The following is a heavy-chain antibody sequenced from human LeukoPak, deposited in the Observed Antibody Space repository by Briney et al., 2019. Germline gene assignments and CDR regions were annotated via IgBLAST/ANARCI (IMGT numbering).Heavy chain of an antibody. V-gene: IGHV4-34*01. D-gene: IGHD3-10*01. CDR2: IKHSGST. CDR1: GGSFSGYY. J-gene: IGHJ5*02. CDR3: ARVGALLWFGELNWFDP. Sequence: SSETLSLTCAVYGGSFSGYYWSWIRQPPGKGLEWIGEIKHSGSTNYNPSLKSRVTISVDTSKNQFSLKLSSVTAADTAVYYCARVGALLWFGELNWFDPWGQGTLVTVSS.